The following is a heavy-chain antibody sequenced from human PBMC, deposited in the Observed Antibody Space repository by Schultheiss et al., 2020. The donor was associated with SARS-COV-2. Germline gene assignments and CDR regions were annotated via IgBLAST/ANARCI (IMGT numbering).Heavy chain of an antibody. J-gene: IGHJ3*02. V-gene: IGHV3-21*01. CDR2: ISSSSSYI. D-gene: IGHD3-22*01. CDR3: ARERYYYDSSGYYLPDAFDI. Sequence: GGSLRLSCAVSGGSISSSNWWSWVRQPPGKGLEWVSSISSSSSYIYYADSVKGRFTISRDNAKNSLYLQMNSLRAEDTAVYYCARERYYYDSSGYYLPDAFDIWGQGTMVTVSS. CDR1: GGSISSSN.